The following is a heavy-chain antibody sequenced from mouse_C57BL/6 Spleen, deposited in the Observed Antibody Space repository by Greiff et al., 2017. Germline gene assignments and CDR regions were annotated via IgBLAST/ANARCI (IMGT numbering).Heavy chain of an antibody. CDR1: GYTFTDYN. CDR3: ARCYGSRNYFDY. Sequence: EVQLQQSGPELVKPGASVKISCKASGYTFTDYNMDWVKQSHGKSLEWIGNINPNNGGPNYNQKFKGKATLTVDKSSSPAYMELRSLTSEDTAVYYCARCYGSRNYFDYWGQGTTLTVSA. CDR2: INPNNGGP. J-gene: IGHJ2*01. V-gene: IGHV1-18*01. D-gene: IGHD1-1*01.